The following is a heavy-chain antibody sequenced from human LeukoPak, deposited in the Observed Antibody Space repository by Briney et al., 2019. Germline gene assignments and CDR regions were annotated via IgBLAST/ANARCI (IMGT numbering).Heavy chain of an antibody. CDR1: GYTFTSFD. D-gene: IGHD6-6*01. CDR2: MNPKSGSA. J-gene: IGHJ4*02. V-gene: IGHV1-8*03. Sequence: ASVKVSCKASGYTFTSFDINWVRQATGQGLEWMGWMNPKSGSAGYAQNFQGRVTFTRDTSISTAYMELSSLRSEDTAVYYCARDTDSSSSGDYWGQGTLVTVSS. CDR3: ARDTDSSSSGDY.